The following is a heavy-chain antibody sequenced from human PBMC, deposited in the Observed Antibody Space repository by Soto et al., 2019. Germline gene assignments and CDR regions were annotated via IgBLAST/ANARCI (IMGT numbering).Heavy chain of an antibody. CDR3: ARARESLITMIVVVYYAMDV. J-gene: IGHJ6*02. CDR1: GYTFTSYY. V-gene: IGHV1-46*01. Sequence: ASVKVSCKASGYTFTSYYMHWVRQAPVQGLEWMGVINPSCGSTSYAQKFQGRVTMTRETSTSTVYMWLSSLRSEDTAVYYCARARESLITMIVVVYYAMDVWGHGTTVTGSS. CDR2: INPSCGST. D-gene: IGHD3-22*01.